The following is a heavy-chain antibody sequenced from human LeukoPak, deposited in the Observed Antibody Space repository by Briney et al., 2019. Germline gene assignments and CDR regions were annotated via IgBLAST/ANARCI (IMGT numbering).Heavy chain of an antibody. CDR2: IWYDGSNK. CDR3: ARDLFGYSSSWYYPFDY. CDR1: GFTFSSYG. V-gene: IGHV3-33*01. Sequence: GGSLRLSCAASGFTFSSYGMHWVRQAPGKGLEWVAVIWYDGSNKYYADSVKGRFTISRDNSKNTLYLQMNSLRAEDTAVYYCARDLFGYSSSWYYPFDYWGQGTLVTLSS. J-gene: IGHJ4*02. D-gene: IGHD6-13*01.